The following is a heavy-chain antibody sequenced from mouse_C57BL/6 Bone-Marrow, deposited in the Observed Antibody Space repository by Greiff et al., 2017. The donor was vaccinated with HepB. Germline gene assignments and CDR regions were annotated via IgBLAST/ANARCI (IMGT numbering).Heavy chain of an antibody. V-gene: IGHV5-15*01. D-gene: IGHD1-1*01. CDR1: GFTFSDYG. CDR2: ISNLAYSI. CDR3: ARRPVVATDYAMDY. J-gene: IGHJ4*01. Sequence: EVQLVESGGGLVQPGGSLKLSCAASGFTFSDYGIAWVRQAPRKGPEWVAFISNLAYSIYYADTVTGRFTISRENAKNTLYLEMSSLRSEDTAMYYCARRPVVATDYAMDYWGQGTSVTVSS.